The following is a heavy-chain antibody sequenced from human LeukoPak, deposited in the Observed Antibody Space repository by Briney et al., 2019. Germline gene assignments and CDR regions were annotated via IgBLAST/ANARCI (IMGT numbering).Heavy chain of an antibody. Sequence: PGGSLRLSCAASGFTFSDYYMSWIRQAPGKGLEWVSHISRSGSTRYYADSLKGRFTISRDNAKNSLYLQMNSLRAEDTAVYYCARTAYYYDSSGYDDAFDIWGQGTMVTVPS. V-gene: IGHV3-11*01. CDR3: ARTAYYYDSSGYDDAFDI. CDR2: ISRSGSTR. J-gene: IGHJ3*02. CDR1: GFTFSDYY. D-gene: IGHD3-22*01.